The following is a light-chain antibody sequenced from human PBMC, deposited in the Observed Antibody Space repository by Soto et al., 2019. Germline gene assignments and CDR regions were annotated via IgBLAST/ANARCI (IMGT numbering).Light chain of an antibody. Sequence: QSVLTQPPSASGSPGQSVTISCTGTSSDGGGYNYVSWYQQHPGKAPKLMIYEVSKRPSGVPDRFSGSKSGNTASLTVSGLQAEDEADYYCSSYAGSNNFDVFGTGTKLTVL. CDR3: SSYAGSNNFDV. CDR1: SSDGGGYNY. V-gene: IGLV2-8*01. J-gene: IGLJ1*01. CDR2: EVS.